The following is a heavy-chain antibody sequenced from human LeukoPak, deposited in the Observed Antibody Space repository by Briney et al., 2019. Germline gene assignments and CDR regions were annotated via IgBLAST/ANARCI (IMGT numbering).Heavy chain of an antibody. CDR1: GYTFTDYY. J-gene: IGHJ3*02. D-gene: IGHD3-22*01. CDR2: INPNSGGT. Sequence: ASVTVSYKASGYTFTDYYMHWVRQAPGQGLEWMGWINPNSGGTNYEQKFQGRGTMTRDTSISTAYMELSRLRSDDTAVYYCARPNLDSSSQGDYAFDIWGQGTMVTVSS. CDR3: ARPNLDSSSQGDYAFDI. V-gene: IGHV1-2*02.